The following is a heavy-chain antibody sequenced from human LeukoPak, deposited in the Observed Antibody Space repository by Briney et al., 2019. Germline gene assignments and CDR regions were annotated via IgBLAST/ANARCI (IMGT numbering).Heavy chain of an antibody. V-gene: IGHV1-69*04. CDR1: GGTFSSYA. CDR2: IIPILGIA. D-gene: IGHD1-1*01. Sequence: SVKVSCKASGGTFSSYAISWVRQAPGQGLEWMGRIIPILGIANYAQKFQGRVTITTDESTSTAYMELSSLRSEDTAVYYCASANRLEPSYYFDYWGQGTLVTVSS. CDR3: ASANRLEPSYYFDY. J-gene: IGHJ4*02.